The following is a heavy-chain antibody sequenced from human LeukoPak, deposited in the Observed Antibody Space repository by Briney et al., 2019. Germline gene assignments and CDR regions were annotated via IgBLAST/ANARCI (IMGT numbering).Heavy chain of an antibody. V-gene: IGHV1-18*01. CDR3: ARSLAAAPSGYGMDV. D-gene: IGHD2-15*01. J-gene: IGHJ6*02. CDR2: IRAYNGNT. Sequence: ASVKVSCKASGYIFTNYSITWVRQAPGQGLEGMGLIRAYNGNTHYAQKVQGRVTMTTDTSTSTADMELGSLRSDDPAVYYCARSLAAAPSGYGMDVWGQGTTVTVSS. CDR1: GYIFTNYS.